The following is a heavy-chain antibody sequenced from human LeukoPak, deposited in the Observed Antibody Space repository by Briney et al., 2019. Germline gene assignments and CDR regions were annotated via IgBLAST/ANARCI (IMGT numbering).Heavy chain of an antibody. D-gene: IGHD6-6*01. V-gene: IGHV3-30*02. CDR2: IRYDGSNK. CDR1: GFTFSSYG. J-gene: IGHJ3*02. Sequence: GGSLRLSCAASGFTFSSYGMHWVRQAPGKGLEWVAFIRYDGSNKYYADSVKGRFTISRDNSKNTLYLQMNSLRAEDTAVYYCAKQRSLSSLGAFDIWGQGTMVTVSS. CDR3: AKQRSLSSLGAFDI.